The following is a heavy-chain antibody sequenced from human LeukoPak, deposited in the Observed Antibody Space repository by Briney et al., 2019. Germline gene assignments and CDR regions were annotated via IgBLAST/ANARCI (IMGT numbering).Heavy chain of an antibody. V-gene: IGHV1-2*02. Sequence: ASVKVSCKASGYRFTGCYMHWVRQAPGQGLEWMGWINPNSGVTNYAQNFQGRVSMTRDTSISTAYMELSRLRSDDTAVYYCARRVGVIGATWPFDYWGQGTLVTVSS. J-gene: IGHJ4*02. CDR3: ARRVGVIGATWPFDY. CDR2: INPNSGVT. CDR1: GYRFTGCY. D-gene: IGHD3-3*01.